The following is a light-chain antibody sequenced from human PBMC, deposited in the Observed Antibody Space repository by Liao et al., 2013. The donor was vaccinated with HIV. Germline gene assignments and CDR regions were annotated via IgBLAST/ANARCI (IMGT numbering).Light chain of an antibody. CDR1: NVGDKH. Sequence: SYELTQPPSMSVSPGQTARIICSGDNVGDKHVSWHQQRPGQSPVVVIYQDSKRPLGIPDRFSASKSENTATLTISGVETGDEADYYCQVWDHSSDQGVFGGGTKLTVL. V-gene: IGLV3-1*01. J-gene: IGLJ3*02. CDR2: QDS. CDR3: QVWDHSSDQGV.